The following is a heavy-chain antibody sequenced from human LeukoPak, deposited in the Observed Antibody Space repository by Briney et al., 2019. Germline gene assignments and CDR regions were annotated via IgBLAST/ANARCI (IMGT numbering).Heavy chain of an antibody. CDR1: GYSFTSYW. D-gene: IGHD3-10*02. J-gene: IGHJ6*02. V-gene: IGHV5-10-1*01. CDR3: ARHVPPDSYYGLDV. CDR2: IDPTDSYT. Sequence: AESLKISCKGSGYSFTSYWITWVRQMPGKGLEWMGNIDPTDSYTNYSPSFQGHVTISVDKSISTAYLQWSSLKASDTAMYYCARHVPPDSYYGLDVWGQGTTVTVSS.